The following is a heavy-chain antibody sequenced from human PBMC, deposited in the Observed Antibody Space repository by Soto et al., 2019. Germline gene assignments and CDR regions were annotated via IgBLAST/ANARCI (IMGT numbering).Heavy chain of an antibody. CDR1: GDSFNDYY. CDR3: ARESGGATATLEYCYFYMDV. D-gene: IGHD1-26*01. Sequence: QVQLVQSGAEVRKPGASVTVSCRSSGDSFNDYYIHWVRQAPGQGFEWMGWINPNGGVTKYAQKFQGWVSMTRDTSIRTVYIQLSRLRSDDTAFYYCARESGGATATLEYCYFYMDVWGTGTTVTVSS. J-gene: IGHJ6*03. CDR2: INPNGGVT. V-gene: IGHV1-2*04.